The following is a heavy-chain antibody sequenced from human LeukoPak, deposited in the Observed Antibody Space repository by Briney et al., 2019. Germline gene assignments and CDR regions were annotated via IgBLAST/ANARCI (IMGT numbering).Heavy chain of an antibody. J-gene: IGHJ3*02. CDR1: GGSISSGSYY. CDR3: ARYGLGYCSSTSCYTLPFDI. CDR2: IYTSGST. D-gene: IGHD2-2*02. Sequence: SETLSLTCTVSGGSISSGSYYWSWIRQPAGKGLEWIGRIYTSGSTYYNPSLKSRVTISVDTSKNQFSLKLSSVTAADTAVYYCARYGLGYCSSTSCYTLPFDIWGQGTMVTVSS. V-gene: IGHV4-61*02.